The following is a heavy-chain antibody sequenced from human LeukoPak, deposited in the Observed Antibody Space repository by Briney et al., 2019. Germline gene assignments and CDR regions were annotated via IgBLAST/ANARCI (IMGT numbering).Heavy chain of an antibody. J-gene: IGHJ4*02. CDR1: GYTFTSYG. D-gene: IGHD3-22*01. CDR3: ATLYYYDSSGYIH. Sequence: GASVKVSCKASGYTFTSYGINWVRQAPGQGLEWMGWISAYNSNTHYAQKLQGRVTMTTDTSTSTAYMEVRSLRSDDTAVYYCATLYYYDSSGYIHWGQGTLVTVSS. V-gene: IGHV1-18*01. CDR2: ISAYNSNT.